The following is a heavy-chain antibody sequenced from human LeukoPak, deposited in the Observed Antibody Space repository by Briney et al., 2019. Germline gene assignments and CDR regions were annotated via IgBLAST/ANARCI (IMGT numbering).Heavy chain of an antibody. J-gene: IGHJ5*02. CDR1: GGSISSGDYY. D-gene: IGHD3-22*01. V-gene: IGHV4-30-4*01. Sequence: SETLSLTCTVSGGSISSGDYYWSWIRQPPGKGLEWIGYIYYSGSTYYNPSLKSRVTISVDTSKNQFSLKLSSVTAADTAVYYCASTASYYYDSSGYSWFDPWGQGTLVTVSS. CDR2: IYYSGST. CDR3: ASTASYYYDSSGYSWFDP.